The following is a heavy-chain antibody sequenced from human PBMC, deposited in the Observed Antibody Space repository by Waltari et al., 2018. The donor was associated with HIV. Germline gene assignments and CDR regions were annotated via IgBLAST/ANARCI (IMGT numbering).Heavy chain of an antibody. CDR1: GGSFSGYY. CDR3: ARRSCSSTSCYARARGGMDV. J-gene: IGHJ6*02. Sequence: QVQLQQWGAGLLKPSETLSLTCAVSGGSFSGYYWSWIRQPPGNGLEWIGESNQSGRTDYNPALQSRVTISVDTSENQFSLKLSSVTAADTAVYYCARRSCSSTSCYARARGGMDVWGQGTTVTVSS. V-gene: IGHV4-34*01. D-gene: IGHD2-2*01. CDR2: SNQSGRT.